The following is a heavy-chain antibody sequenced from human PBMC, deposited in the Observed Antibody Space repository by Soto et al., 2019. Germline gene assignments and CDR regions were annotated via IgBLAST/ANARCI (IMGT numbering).Heavy chain of an antibody. Sequence: PSENLSLTCTVSGGSISSSSYYWGWIRQHPGKGLEWIGYIYYSGSTYYNPSLKNRVTISVDTSKNQFSLKLSSVTAADTAVYYCARDARLITNWFDPWGQGTLVTVSS. J-gene: IGHJ5*02. CDR2: IYYSGST. V-gene: IGHV4-31*03. CDR3: ARDARLITNWFDP. CDR1: GGSISSSSYY. D-gene: IGHD3-22*01.